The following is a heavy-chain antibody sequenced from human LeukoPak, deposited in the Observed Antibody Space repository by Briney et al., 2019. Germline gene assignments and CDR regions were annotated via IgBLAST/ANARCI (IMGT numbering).Heavy chain of an antibody. J-gene: IGHJ4*02. CDR1: GGSISSGSYY. V-gene: IGHV4-61*02. Sequence: SQTLSLTCTVSGGSISSGSYYWRWIRQPAGKGLEWIGRIYTSGSTNYNPSLKSRVTISVDTSKNQFSLKLSSVTAADTAVYYCARGNSYDYVWGSYRYTPFDYWGQGTLVTVSS. D-gene: IGHD3-16*02. CDR3: ARGNSYDYVWGSYRYTPFDY. CDR2: IYTSGST.